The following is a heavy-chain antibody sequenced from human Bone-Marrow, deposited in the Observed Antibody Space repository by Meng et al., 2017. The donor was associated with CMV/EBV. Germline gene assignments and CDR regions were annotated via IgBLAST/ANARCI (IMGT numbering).Heavy chain of an antibody. CDR3: ARYVTYYYYGMDV. CDR2: INPNSGGT. CDR1: GYTFTGYY. Sequence: SVKVSCKASGYTFTGYYMHWVRQAPGQGLEWMGWINPNSGGTNYAQKFKGRVTMTRDTSISTAYMELSRLRSDDTAVYYCARYVTYYYYGMDVRGQGTTVTVYS. V-gene: IGHV1-2*02. D-gene: IGHD3-16*01. J-gene: IGHJ6*02.